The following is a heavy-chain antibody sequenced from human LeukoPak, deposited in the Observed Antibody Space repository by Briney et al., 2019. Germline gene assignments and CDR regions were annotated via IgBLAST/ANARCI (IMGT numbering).Heavy chain of an antibody. Sequence: KPAEALSLNCSVSGGSISSSSHYWGWIRQPPGKGLEWIGSIYYSGTTYYNPSLKSRVTISVDTSKNQLSLKLSSVTAADTAVYYCARHSSLLVSMVVTPSGFDPWGQGTLVTVSS. CDR3: ARHSSLLVSMVVTPSGFDP. V-gene: IGHV4-39*01. J-gene: IGHJ5*02. D-gene: IGHD2-21*02. CDR1: GGSISSSSHY. CDR2: IYYSGTT.